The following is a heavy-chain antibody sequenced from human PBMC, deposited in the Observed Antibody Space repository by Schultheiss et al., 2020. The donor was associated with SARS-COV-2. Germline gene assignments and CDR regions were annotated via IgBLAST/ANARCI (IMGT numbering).Heavy chain of an antibody. CDR1: GFTFSSYS. J-gene: IGHJ4*02. CDR2: IWYDGSNK. V-gene: IGHV3-33*01. D-gene: IGHD2-2*01. CDR3: ARGRGSSTSPFDY. Sequence: GGSLRLSCAASGFTFSSYSMHWVRQAPGKGLEWVAVIWYDGSNKYYADSVKGRFTISRDNSKNTLYLQMNSLRAEDTAVYYCARGRGSSTSPFDYWGQGTLVTVSS.